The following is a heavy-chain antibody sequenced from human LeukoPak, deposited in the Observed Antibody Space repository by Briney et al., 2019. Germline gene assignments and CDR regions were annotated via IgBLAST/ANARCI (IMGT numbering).Heavy chain of an antibody. CDR2: IYYSGST. V-gene: IGHV4-39*01. Sequence: SETLSLTCTVSGGSISSSSYYWGWIRQPPGKGLEWIGSIYYSGSTYYNPSLKSRVTISVDTSKNQFSLKLSSVTAADTAVYYCARRSAGGYFQHWGQGTLVTVSS. CDR1: GGSISSSSYY. J-gene: IGHJ1*01. CDR3: ARRSAGGYFQH. D-gene: IGHD1-14*01.